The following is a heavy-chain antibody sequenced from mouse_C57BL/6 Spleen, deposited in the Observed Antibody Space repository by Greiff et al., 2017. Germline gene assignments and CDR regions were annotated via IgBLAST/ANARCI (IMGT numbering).Heavy chain of an antibody. J-gene: IGHJ2*01. CDR2: IHPNSGST. V-gene: IGHV1-64*01. CDR1: GYTFTSYW. CDR3: ARHSSSEDYLDY. D-gene: IGHD1-1*01. Sequence: QVQLQQPGAELVKPGASVKLSCKASGYTFTSYWMHWVKQRPGQGLEWIGMIHPNSGSTNYNEKFKSKATLTVDKSSSTAYMQLGSRTSEDSAVYYGARHSSSEDYLDYWGQGTTLTVSS.